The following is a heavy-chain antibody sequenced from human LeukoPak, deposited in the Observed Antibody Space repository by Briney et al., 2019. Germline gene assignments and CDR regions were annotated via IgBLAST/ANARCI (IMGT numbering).Heavy chain of an antibody. Sequence: SETLSLTCTVSGGSISSSSYYWGWLRQPPGKGLEWIGSIYYSGSTYYNPSLKSRVTISVDTSKNQFSLKLSSVTAADTAVYYCARCLFMIRGAFDYWGQGTLVTVSS. J-gene: IGHJ4*02. CDR2: IYYSGST. D-gene: IGHD3-16*01. CDR3: ARCLFMIRGAFDY. V-gene: IGHV4-39*01. CDR1: GGSISSSSYY.